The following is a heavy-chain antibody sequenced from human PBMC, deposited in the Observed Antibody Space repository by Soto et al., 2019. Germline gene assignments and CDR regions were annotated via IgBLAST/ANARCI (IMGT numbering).Heavy chain of an antibody. J-gene: IGHJ5*02. CDR3: AIGNVANYFEP. CDR2: IDPSDSYT. V-gene: IGHV5-10-1*01. Sequence: GESLKISCKGSGYSFTSYWISWVRQMPGKGLEWMGRIDPSDSYTNYSPSFQGHVTISADKSISTAYLQWSSLKASDAALYYCAIGNVANYFEPWGQGTLVTVYS. CDR1: GYSFTSYW.